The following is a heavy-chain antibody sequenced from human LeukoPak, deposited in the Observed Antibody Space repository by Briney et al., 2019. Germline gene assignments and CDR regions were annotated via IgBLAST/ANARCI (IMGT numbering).Heavy chain of an antibody. V-gene: IGHV3-48*01. CDR2: ISSDGSTI. CDR3: ARDPAMQTWLSAYYFDY. Sequence: GGSLRLSCTASGFSFSRYSMNWVRQAPGKRLEWISYISSDGSTIYYADSVKGRFTISRDNARNSLYLQMNSLRAEDTAVYYCARDPAMQTWLSAYYFDYWGQGTQVSVSS. CDR1: GFSFSRYS. J-gene: IGHJ4*02. D-gene: IGHD3-22*01.